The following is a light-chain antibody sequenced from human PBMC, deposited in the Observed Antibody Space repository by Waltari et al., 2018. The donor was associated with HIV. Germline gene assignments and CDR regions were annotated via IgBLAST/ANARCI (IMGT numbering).Light chain of an antibody. CDR1: KLGNKY. Sequence: YDLTKPPSVSVSPGQTATITCSGDKLGNKYVSWYRQRPGQSPVLVIYSDAKRPSGIPERFSGSNSGSTATLTISGTQAMDEGDYYCQAWDTTTAVFGTGTRVTVL. CDR2: SDA. CDR3: QAWDTTTAV. V-gene: IGLV3-1*01. J-gene: IGLJ1*01.